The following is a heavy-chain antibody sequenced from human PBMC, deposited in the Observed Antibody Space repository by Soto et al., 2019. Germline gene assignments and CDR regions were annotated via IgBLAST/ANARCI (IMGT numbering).Heavy chain of an antibody. V-gene: IGHV3-23*01. Sequence: EVQLLESGGGLVQPGGSLRLSCAASGFTFSSYAMGWVRQALGKGLEWVSAISGSGGSTYYADSVKGRFTISRDNSKNTLYLQMNSLRAEDTAVYYCAKHTGYSSSRGWFDPWGQGTLVTVSS. D-gene: IGHD6-13*01. J-gene: IGHJ5*02. CDR1: GFTFSSYA. CDR3: AKHTGYSSSRGWFDP. CDR2: ISGSGGST.